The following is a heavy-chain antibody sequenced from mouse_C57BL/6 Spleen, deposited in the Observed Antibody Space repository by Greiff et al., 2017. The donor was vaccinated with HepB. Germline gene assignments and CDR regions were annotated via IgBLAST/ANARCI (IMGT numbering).Heavy chain of an antibody. D-gene: IGHD1-1*01. CDR3: GWGDYYGSRDHAMDY. J-gene: IGHJ4*01. V-gene: IGHV1-47*01. CDR2: FHPYNDDT. CDR1: GYTFTTYP. Sequence: VQLQQSGAELVKPGASVKLSCKASGYTFTTYPIEWVKQNHGKSLEWIGNFHPYNDDTKYNEKFKGKATLTVEKSSSTVYLELSRITSDDSAVYYCGWGDYYGSRDHAMDYWGQGTSVTVSS.